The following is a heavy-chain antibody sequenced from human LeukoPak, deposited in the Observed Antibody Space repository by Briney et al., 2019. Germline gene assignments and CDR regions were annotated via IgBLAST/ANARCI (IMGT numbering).Heavy chain of an antibody. D-gene: IGHD3-10*01. Sequence: GGSLRLSCAASGFTFSSYSMNWVRQASGKGLEWVSYISSSSSTIYYADSVKGRFTISRDNAKNTLYLQMNRLTVEDTAVYYCGRGMRDYYGLDYWGQGILVTVSS. V-gene: IGHV3-48*04. J-gene: IGHJ4*02. CDR1: GFTFSSYS. CDR2: ISSSSSTI. CDR3: GRGMRDYYGLDY.